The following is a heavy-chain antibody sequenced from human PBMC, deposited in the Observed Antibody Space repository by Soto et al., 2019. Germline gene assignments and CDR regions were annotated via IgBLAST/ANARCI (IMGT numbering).Heavy chain of an antibody. Sequence: QVQLRESGPGLVKPSETLSLTCTVSGASISSYYWSWIRQAPGQGLEWIAYISHGGSTKYNPSLTSRVTISIDTSKHQFAPKLSFVTAAATARYYCASIPHGYTFGWFDYWGQGSLVTVSS. D-gene: IGHD5-18*01. CDR1: GASISSYY. J-gene: IGHJ4*02. CDR3: ASIPHGYTFGWFDY. CDR2: ISHGGST. V-gene: IGHV4-59*01.